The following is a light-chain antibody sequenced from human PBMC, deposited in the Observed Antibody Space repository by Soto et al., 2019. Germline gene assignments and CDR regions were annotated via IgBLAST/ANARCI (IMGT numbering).Light chain of an antibody. CDR1: QDISNY. CDR2: AAS. V-gene: IGKV1-33*01. J-gene: IGKJ4*01. CDR3: QQYDNLPLT. Sequence: DIQMTQSPSSLSASVGDRVTITCQASQDISNYLNWYQQKPGKAPKLLIYAASSLQSGVPSRFSGRGSGTDFTLTISSLQPEDIATYYCQQYDNLPLTFGGGTKVDIK.